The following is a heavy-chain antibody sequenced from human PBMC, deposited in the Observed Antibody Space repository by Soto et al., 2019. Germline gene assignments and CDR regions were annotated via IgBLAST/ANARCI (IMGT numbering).Heavy chain of an antibody. CDR1: GFSLSTSGVG. Sequence: QITLKESGPTLVKPTQTLTLTCTFSGFSLSTSGVGVGWIRQPPGKALEWLALIYWDDDKRYSPSLKSRLTLTKHTSKNQVVLTMTNMDPVDTATYYCAHSGIMITFGGVIGTFDYWGQGTLVTVSS. CDR3: AHSGIMITFGGVIGTFDY. V-gene: IGHV2-5*02. CDR2: IYWDDDK. D-gene: IGHD3-16*02. J-gene: IGHJ4*02.